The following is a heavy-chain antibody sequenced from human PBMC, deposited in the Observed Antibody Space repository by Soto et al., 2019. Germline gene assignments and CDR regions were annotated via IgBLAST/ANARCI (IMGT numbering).Heavy chain of an antibody. V-gene: IGHV3-9*01. CDR2: ISWNSGSI. D-gene: IGHD3-10*01. Sequence: SGGSLRLSCAASGFTFDDYAMHWVRQAPGKGLEWVSGISWNSGSIGYADSVKGRFTISRDNAKNSPYLQMNSLRAEDTALYYCAKDYMEFGYYYYSMDVWGQGTTVTVSS. J-gene: IGHJ6*02. CDR3: AKDYMEFGYYYYSMDV. CDR1: GFTFDDYA.